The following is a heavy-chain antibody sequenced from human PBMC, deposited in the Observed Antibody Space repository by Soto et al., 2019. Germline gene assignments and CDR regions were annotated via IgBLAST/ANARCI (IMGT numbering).Heavy chain of an antibody. J-gene: IGHJ4*02. CDR1: GFTFSSYG. D-gene: IGHD3-10*01. CDR3: AKDRMGAGVRGYFDY. CDR2: IIYDGSTK. V-gene: IGHV3-30*18. Sequence: QVQLVESGGGVVQPGRSLRLSCAASGFTFSSYGMHWVRQAPGKGLEWVAFIIYDGSTKYYADSVKGRFTISRDNSKSTLYLQMNSLRAEDTGVDYCAKDRMGAGVRGYFDYWGQGTLVTVSS.